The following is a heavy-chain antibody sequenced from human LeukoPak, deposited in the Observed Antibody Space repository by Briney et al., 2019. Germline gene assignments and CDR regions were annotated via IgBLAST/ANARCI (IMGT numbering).Heavy chain of an antibody. V-gene: IGHV4-61*02. CDR2: IYTSGNT. D-gene: IGHD6-6*01. J-gene: IGHJ2*01. CDR3: ARDSSSSAWYFDL. CDR1: GGSISSGSYY. Sequence: SETLSLTCTVSGGSISSGSYYWSWIRQPAGKGLEWIGRIYTSGNTNYNPSLKSRVTISVDTSKNQFSLKLSSVTAADTAVYYCARDSSSSAWYFDLWGRGTLVTVSS.